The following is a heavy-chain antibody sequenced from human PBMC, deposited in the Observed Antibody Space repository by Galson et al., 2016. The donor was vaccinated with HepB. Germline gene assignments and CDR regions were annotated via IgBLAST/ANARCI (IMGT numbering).Heavy chain of an antibody. CDR2: IYWDEDK. D-gene: IGHD2-21*01. Sequence: PALVKPPQTLTLTCTFSGFSLSTSGEGVGWIRQPPGKALEWLALIYWDEDKRYSPSLKSRLTITKDTSKNQVVLTMTNMDPVDTATYFCAHSVAQQCGDGGYSISGWFDPWGQGTLVTVSS. V-gene: IGHV2-5*02. CDR1: GFSLSTSGEG. J-gene: IGHJ5*02. CDR3: AHSVAQQCGDGGYSISGWFDP.